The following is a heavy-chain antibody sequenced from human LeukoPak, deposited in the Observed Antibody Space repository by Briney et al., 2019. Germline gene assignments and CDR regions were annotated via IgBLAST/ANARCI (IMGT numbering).Heavy chain of an antibody. J-gene: IGHJ4*02. CDR3: ATRYSGSYSFDY. V-gene: IGHV4-30-4*07. CDR2: FYYTGKT. Sequence: PSETLSLTCAVSGGSISSAGYSWSWIRQPPGKGLEWIGYFYYTGKTYYNPSLKSRVTISVDTSKNQFSLKLSSVTAAETAVYYCATRYSGSYSFDYWGQGTLVTVSS. D-gene: IGHD1-26*01. CDR1: GGSISSAGYS.